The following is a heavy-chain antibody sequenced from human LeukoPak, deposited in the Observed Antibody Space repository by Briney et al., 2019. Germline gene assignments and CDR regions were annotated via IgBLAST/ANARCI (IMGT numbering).Heavy chain of an antibody. J-gene: IGHJ3*02. Sequence: PGGSLRLSCAASGFTVSSNYMSWVRQAPGKGLEWVSAISGSGGSTYYADSVKGRFTISRDNSKNTLYLQMNSLRAEDTAVYYCAKGLPVLRFLEWPYAGDAFDIWGQGTMVTVSS. V-gene: IGHV3-23*01. CDR1: GFTVSSNY. D-gene: IGHD3-3*01. CDR2: ISGSGGST. CDR3: AKGLPVLRFLEWPYAGDAFDI.